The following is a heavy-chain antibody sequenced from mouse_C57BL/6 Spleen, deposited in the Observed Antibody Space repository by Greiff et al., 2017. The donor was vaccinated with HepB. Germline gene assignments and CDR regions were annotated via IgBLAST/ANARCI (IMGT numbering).Heavy chain of an antibody. D-gene: IGHD1-1*01. J-gene: IGHJ2*01. CDR2: IDPETGGT. CDR1: GYTFTDYE. V-gene: IGHV1-15*01. Sequence: QVQLQQSGAELVRPGASVTLSCKASGYTFTDYEMHWVKQTPVHGLEWIGAIDPETGGTAYNQKFKGKAILTADKSSSTAYMELRSLTSEDSAVYYCTRCLLYYYGSSGDYWGQGTTLTVSS. CDR3: TRCLLYYYGSSGDY.